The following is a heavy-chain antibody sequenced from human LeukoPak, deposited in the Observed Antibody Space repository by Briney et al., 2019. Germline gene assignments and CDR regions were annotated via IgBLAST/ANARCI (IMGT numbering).Heavy chain of an antibody. CDR2: INHSGST. D-gene: IGHD1-1*01. V-gene: IGHV4-34*01. CDR1: GGSFSGYY. CDR3: ARDWNRYAY. Sequence: SETLSLTCAVYGGSFSGYYWSWIRQPPGKGLEWIGEINHSGSTNYNPSLKSRVTISVDTSKSQFSLYMDSVTAADTAVYYCARDWNRYAYWGQGTLVTVSS. J-gene: IGHJ4*02.